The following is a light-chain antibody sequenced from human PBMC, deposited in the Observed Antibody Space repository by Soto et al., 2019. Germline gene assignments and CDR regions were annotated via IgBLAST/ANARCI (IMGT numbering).Light chain of an antibody. J-gene: IGLJ2*01. CDR2: DVS. V-gene: IGLV2-14*01. Sequence: QSALTQPASVSGSPGQSITISCTGTSSDVGGYNYVSWYQQHPGKAPKLMIYDVSNRPSGVSNRFSGSKSGNTASLTISWRQAEDAAEYYCSSYTSSSTLVFGGGTKLTVL. CDR1: SSDVGGYNY. CDR3: SSYTSSSTLV.